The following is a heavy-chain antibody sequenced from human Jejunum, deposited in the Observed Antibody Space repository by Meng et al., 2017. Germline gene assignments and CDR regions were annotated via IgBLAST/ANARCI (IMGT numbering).Heavy chain of an antibody. D-gene: IGHD3-16*01. J-gene: IGHJ3*01. CDR2: IKAKLAGETT. CDR3: TTDPQWGN. CDR1: GLTFSEAW. Sequence: EVAEVESGGGLVKPGGSLRISCTVSGLTFSEAWMNWVRQAPGKGLEWVGRIKAKLAGETTEYAAPAKGRFTISRDDSKNSLYLQLNTLKTEDTAVYFCTTDPQWGNWGQGTMVTVSS. V-gene: IGHV3-15*01.